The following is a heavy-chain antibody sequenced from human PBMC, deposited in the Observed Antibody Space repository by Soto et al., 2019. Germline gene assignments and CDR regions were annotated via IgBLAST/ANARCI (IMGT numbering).Heavy chain of an antibody. V-gene: IGHV1-18*01. CDR2: ISAYNGNT. D-gene: IGHD3-22*01. CDR3: ARDPYYYDSSGPWVDV. CDR1: GYTFTSYG. Sequence: GASVKVSCKASGYTFTSYGISWVRQAPGQGLEWMGWISAYNGNTNYAQKLQGRVTMTTDTSTSTAYMELRSLRSDDTAVYYCARDPYYYDSSGPWVDVWGQGTTVTVSS. J-gene: IGHJ6*02.